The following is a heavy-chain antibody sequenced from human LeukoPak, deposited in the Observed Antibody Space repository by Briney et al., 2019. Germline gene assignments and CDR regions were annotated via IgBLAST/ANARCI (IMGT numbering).Heavy chain of an antibody. D-gene: IGHD3-16*01. CDR3: ARAWADLTEAVFDY. CDR2: IYHSGST. Sequence: SETLSLTCAVSGGSISSGGYSWSWIRQPPGKGLEWIGYIYHSGSTYYNPSLKSRVTISVDRSKNQFSLKLSSVTAADTAVYYCARAWADLTEAVFDYWGQGTLVTVSS. J-gene: IGHJ4*02. CDR1: GGSISSGGYS. V-gene: IGHV4-30-2*01.